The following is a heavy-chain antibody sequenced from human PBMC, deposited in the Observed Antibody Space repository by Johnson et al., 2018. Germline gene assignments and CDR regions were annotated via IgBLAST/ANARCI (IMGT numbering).Heavy chain of an antibody. Sequence: VQLVESGGGLVQPGGSXRLSCAASGFTFSGYAMSWVRQAPGKGLEWVSSISHTGVNTYYTDSVKGRFTISRENSKNTLHLQMNSLRVDDTAIYYCAKVASDSYYYNYMDVWGKGTTVTVSS. CDR2: ISHTGVNT. CDR1: GFTFSGYA. CDR3: AKVASDSYYYNYMDV. D-gene: IGHD2-21*01. J-gene: IGHJ6*03. V-gene: IGHV3-23*04.